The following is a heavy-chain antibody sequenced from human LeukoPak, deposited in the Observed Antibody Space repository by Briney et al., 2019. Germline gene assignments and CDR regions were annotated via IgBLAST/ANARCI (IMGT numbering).Heavy chain of an antibody. CDR3: ARDRIIYGDYGDAFDI. CDR2: ITSSSVYI. D-gene: IGHD4-17*01. CDR1: GFTFSTYS. Sequence: GGSLRLSCAASGFTFSTYSMNWVRQTPGKGLEWVSSITSSSVYIYYADSVKGRFTISRDNAKNSLYLQMNSLGAEDTAVYYCARDRIIYGDYGDAFDIWGQGTMVTVSS. J-gene: IGHJ3*02. V-gene: IGHV3-21*01.